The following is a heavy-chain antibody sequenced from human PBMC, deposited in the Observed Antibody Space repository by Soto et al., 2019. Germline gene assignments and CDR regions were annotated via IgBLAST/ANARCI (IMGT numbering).Heavy chain of an antibody. D-gene: IGHD2-15*01. CDR2: ISDTGGST. J-gene: IGHJ4*02. CDR3: AKVGKLAVGGFDC. CDR1: GFTFSSYA. Sequence: EVQLLESGGGLVQPGGSLRLSCAASGFTFSSYAMRWVCQAPGKGLEWVSRISDTGGSTYYADSVKGRFPISRDSSKKTLYLQMNSQRADDTAIYYCAKVGKLAVGGFDCWGQGTLVTVSS. V-gene: IGHV3-23*01.